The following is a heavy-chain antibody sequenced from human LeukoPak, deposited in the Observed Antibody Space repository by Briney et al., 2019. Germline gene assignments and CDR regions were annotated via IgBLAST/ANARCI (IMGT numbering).Heavy chain of an antibody. V-gene: IGHV4-4*07. CDR1: GGSISSYY. J-gene: IGHJ6*03. CDR2: IYTSGST. CDR3: AREQKGMALPVYYYYMDV. Sequence: SETLSLTCTVSGGSISSYYWSWIRQPAGKGLEWIGRIYTSGSTNYNPSLKSRVTMSVDTSKNQFSLKLSSVTAADTAVYYCAREQKGMALPVYYYYMDVWGKGTTVTVSS. D-gene: IGHD6-13*01.